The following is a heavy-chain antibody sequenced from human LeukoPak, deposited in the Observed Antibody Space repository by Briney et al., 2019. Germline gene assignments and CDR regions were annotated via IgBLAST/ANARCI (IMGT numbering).Heavy chain of an antibody. D-gene: IGHD6-19*01. CDR2: ISGSGGST. J-gene: IGHJ4*02. Sequence: GGSPRLSCAASGFTFSSYAMSWVRQAPGKGLEWVSPISGSGGSTYYADSVKGRFTISRENSKNTLYLQMNSLRAEDTAVYYCAKEEGAVAVYDYWGQGTLVTVSS. CDR1: GFTFSSYA. V-gene: IGHV3-23*01. CDR3: AKEEGAVAVYDY.